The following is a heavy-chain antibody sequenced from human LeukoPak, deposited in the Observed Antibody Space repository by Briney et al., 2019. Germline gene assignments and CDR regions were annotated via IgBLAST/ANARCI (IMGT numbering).Heavy chain of an antibody. Sequence: GGSLRLSCAASGFTFSSYGMHWVRQAPGKGLEWVAVIWYDGSNKYYADSVKGRFTISKDNSKNTLYPQMNSLRAEDTAVYYCAREGGYYFDYWGQGTLVTVSS. V-gene: IGHV3-33*01. CDR1: GFTFSSYG. D-gene: IGHD5-12*01. J-gene: IGHJ4*02. CDR3: AREGGYYFDY. CDR2: IWYDGSNK.